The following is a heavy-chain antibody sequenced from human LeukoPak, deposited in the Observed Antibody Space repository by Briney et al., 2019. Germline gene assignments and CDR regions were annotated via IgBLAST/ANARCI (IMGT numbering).Heavy chain of an antibody. CDR3: ARLKDDVTKLDY. D-gene: IGHD2-8*01. CDR2: INQDGSQK. J-gene: IGHJ4*02. Sequence: GGSLRLSCAASGFTFSTYWMSWVRQAPGKGLEWVANINQDGSQKRYVDSVQGRFTISRDNTKISLFLQMNSLRAEDTAVYYCARLKDDVTKLDYWGQGTLVTVSS. V-gene: IGHV3-7*01. CDR1: GFTFSTYW.